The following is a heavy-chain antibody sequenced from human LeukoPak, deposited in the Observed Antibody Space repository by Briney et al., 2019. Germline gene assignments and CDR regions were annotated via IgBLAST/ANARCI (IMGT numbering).Heavy chain of an antibody. V-gene: IGHV4-39*07. CDR1: GGSISSSSYY. J-gene: IGHJ5*02. CDR2: IYYSGST. Sequence: PSETLSLTCTVSGGSISSSSYYWGWIRQPPGKGLEWIGSIYYSGSTYYNPSLKSRVTISVDTSKNQFSLKLSSVTAADTAVYYCARGYGHYSGYDSNWFDPWGQGTLVTVSS. CDR3: ARGYGHYSGYDSNWFDP. D-gene: IGHD5-12*01.